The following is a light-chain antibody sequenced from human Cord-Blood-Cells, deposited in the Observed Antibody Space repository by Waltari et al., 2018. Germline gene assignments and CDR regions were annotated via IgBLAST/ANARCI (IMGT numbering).Light chain of an antibody. CDR2: EVS. V-gene: IGLV2-14*01. J-gene: IGLJ1*01. CDR3: SSYTSSSTLYV. Sequence: QSALTQPASVFGSPGQSITLPCTGTSSDVGGYNYVSWYQQHQGKAPKLMIYEVSNRPSGVSNRFSGSKSGNTASLTISGLQAEDEADYYCSSYTSSSTLYVFGTGTKVTVL. CDR1: SSDVGGYNY.